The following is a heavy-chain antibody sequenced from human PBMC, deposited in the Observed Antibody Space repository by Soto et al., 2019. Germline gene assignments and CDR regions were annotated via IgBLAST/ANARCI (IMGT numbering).Heavy chain of an antibody. Sequence: GGSLRLSCAASGFTFSSYAMSWVRQAPGKGLEWVSAISGSGGSTYYADSVKGRFTISRDNSKNTPYLQMNSLRAEDTAVYYCAKAILKAAEMGVFDYWGQGTLVTVSS. CDR3: AKAILKAAEMGVFDY. V-gene: IGHV3-23*01. D-gene: IGHD2-15*01. CDR2: ISGSGGST. CDR1: GFTFSSYA. J-gene: IGHJ4*02.